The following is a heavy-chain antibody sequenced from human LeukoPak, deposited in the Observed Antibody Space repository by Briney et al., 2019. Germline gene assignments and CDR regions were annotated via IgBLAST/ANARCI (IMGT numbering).Heavy chain of an antibody. D-gene: IGHD3-16*01. Sequence: GGSLGLSCEASGFTFRNYGMHWVRQGPGKGLEWVAFIRYDGTDKFYADSVTGRFSISRDNPKNTLLLQMNSLRAEDTAVYYCVKGLDYHMDVWGKGTTVSISS. CDR2: IRYDGTDK. J-gene: IGHJ6*03. CDR1: GFTFRNYG. CDR3: VKGLDYHMDV. V-gene: IGHV3-30*02.